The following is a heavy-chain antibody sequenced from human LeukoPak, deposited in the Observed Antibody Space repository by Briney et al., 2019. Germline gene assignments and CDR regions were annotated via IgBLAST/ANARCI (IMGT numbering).Heavy chain of an antibody. Sequence: SETLSLTCTVSGGSISSHYWSWIRQPPGKGLEWIGYIYYSGSTNYNPSLKSRVTISVDTSKNQFSLKLSSVTAADTAVYYCARRRSHWFDPWGQGTLVTVSS. D-gene: IGHD5-24*01. CDR1: GGSISSHY. V-gene: IGHV4-59*11. CDR2: IYYSGST. CDR3: ARRRSHWFDP. J-gene: IGHJ5*02.